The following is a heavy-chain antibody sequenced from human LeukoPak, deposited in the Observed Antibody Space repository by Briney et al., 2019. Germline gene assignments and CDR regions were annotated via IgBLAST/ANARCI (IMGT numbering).Heavy chain of an antibody. CDR3: ARGGFCSSTTCYKAIWFDP. J-gene: IGHJ5*02. V-gene: IGHV4-59*01. D-gene: IGHD2-2*02. CDR1: GGSISSYY. Sequence: SETLSLTCTGSGGSISSYYWSWIRQPPGKGLEWIGHIYYSGNTIYNPSLKSRVTISVDMPKNQFSLKLSSVTAADTAVYYCARGGFCSSTTCYKAIWFDPWGQGALVTVSS. CDR2: IYYSGNT.